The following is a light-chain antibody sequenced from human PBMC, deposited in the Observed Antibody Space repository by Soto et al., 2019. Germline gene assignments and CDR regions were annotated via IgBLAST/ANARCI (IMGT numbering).Light chain of an antibody. CDR3: SSYAGSNSPVV. Sequence: QSALTQPPSASGSPGQSVTISCTGTSSDVGGYNYVSWYQQHPGKAPTLMIYEVSKRPSGVPDRFSGSKSGNTASLTDSGLQADDEADYYCSSYAGSNSPVVFGGGTKLTVL. CDR1: SSDVGGYNY. V-gene: IGLV2-8*01. J-gene: IGLJ2*01. CDR2: EVS.